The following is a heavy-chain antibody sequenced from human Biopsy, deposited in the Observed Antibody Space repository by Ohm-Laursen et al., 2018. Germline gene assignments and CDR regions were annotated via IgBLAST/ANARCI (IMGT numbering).Heavy chain of an antibody. CDR3: AHSAGSDGFNVDFDY. CDR1: GFSLSTGGVG. D-gene: IGHD5-24*01. CDR2: VYWDDDK. V-gene: IGHV2-5*02. Sequence: TQTLTLTCTFSGFSLSTGGVGVGWIRQPPGKALQWLALVYWDDDKRYSPTLKNRLTITKDTSQNQVVLTMTNMGPVDTGSYYCAHSAGSDGFNVDFDYWGQGTLVTVPS. J-gene: IGHJ4*02.